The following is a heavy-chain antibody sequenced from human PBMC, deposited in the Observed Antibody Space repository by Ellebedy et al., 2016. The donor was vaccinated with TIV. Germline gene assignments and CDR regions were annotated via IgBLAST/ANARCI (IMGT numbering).Heavy chain of an antibody. CDR1: SDSISSSH. J-gene: IGHJ4*02. CDR2: ISYSGST. Sequence: MPSETLSLTCTVSSDSISSSHWSWVRQPPGKGLEWIGYISYSGSTNYNPSLKSRVTMSLDASKNQFSLKLSAVTAADTAVYYCAREVVVVVPATMRYFDYWGQGTLVTVSS. D-gene: IGHD2-2*01. CDR3: AREVVVVVPATMRYFDY. V-gene: IGHV4-59*01.